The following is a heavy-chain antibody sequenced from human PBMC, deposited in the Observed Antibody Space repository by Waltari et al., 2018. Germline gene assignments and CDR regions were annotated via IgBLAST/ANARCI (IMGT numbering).Heavy chain of an antibody. V-gene: IGHV5-51*01. CDR2: IYPDDSDI. D-gene: IGHD3-16*01. Sequence: VQLVQSGAELKKPGESLKISCKTYGYDFLNYWIGWVRQKPGNGLEWMGIIYPDDSDIRYSPSFEGQVTFSVDKSSNTAFLQWRNLKASDTAMYFCVRPKSWGRVGPHDAFEIWGQGTVVTVSS. J-gene: IGHJ3*02. CDR3: VRPKSWGRVGPHDAFEI. CDR1: GYDFLNYW.